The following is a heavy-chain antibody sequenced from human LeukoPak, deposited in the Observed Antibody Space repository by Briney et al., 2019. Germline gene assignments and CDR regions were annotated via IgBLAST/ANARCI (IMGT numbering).Heavy chain of an antibody. CDR1: GYTFTGYY. V-gene: IGHV1-2*02. D-gene: IGHD6-13*01. CDR2: INPNSGGT. CDR3: ATDHTEGIAAAVGAFDI. J-gene: IGHJ3*02. Sequence: GASVKVSCKASGYTFTGYYMHWVRQAPGQGLEWMGWINPNSGGTNYARKFQGRVTMTRDTSISTAYMELSRLRSDDAAVYYCATDHTEGIAAAVGAFDIWGQGTMVTVSS.